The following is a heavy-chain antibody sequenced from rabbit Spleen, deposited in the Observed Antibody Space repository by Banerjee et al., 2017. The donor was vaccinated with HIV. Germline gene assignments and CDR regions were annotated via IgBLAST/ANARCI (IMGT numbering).Heavy chain of an antibody. Sequence: QQQLEESGGGLVKPEGSLTLTCTASGFDLSSAYYMCWVRQAPGKGLEWIACITTHNTYFASWAKGRFTISKTSSTTVILQVISLTAADTATYFCARVDYRGIGAFDPWGPGTLVTVS. D-gene: IGHD1-1*01. V-gene: IGHV1S45*01. J-gene: IGHJ2*01. CDR3: ARVDYRGIGAFDP. CDR2: ITTHNT. CDR1: GFDLSSAYY.